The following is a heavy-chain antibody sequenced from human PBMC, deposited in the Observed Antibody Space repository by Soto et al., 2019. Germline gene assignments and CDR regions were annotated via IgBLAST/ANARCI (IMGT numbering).Heavy chain of an antibody. Sequence: SETLSLTCTVSGGSISSYYWSWIRQPPGKGLEWIGYIYYSGSTNYNPALKSRVTISVDTSKSQFSLKLSSLRAEDTAVYYCVKDIHSSGSERFLTDPFDYWGQGTLVTVSS. CDR2: IYYSGST. D-gene: IGHD3-10*01. CDR1: GGSISSYY. V-gene: IGHV4-59*01. CDR3: VKDIHSSGSERFLTDPFDY. J-gene: IGHJ4*02.